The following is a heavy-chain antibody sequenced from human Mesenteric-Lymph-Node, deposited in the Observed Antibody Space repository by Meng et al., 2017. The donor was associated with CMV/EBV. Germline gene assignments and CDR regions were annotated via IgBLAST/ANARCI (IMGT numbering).Heavy chain of an antibody. V-gene: IGHV1-2*04. D-gene: IGHD6-19*01. CDR3: AREYSSGWYFDY. CDR2: INPNSGGT. Sequence: CKASGYTFTGYYMHWVRQAPGQGLEWMGWINPNSGGTNYAQKFQGWVTMTRDTSISTAYMKLSRLRSDDTAVYYCAREYSSGWYFDYWGQGTLVTVSS. J-gene: IGHJ4*02. CDR1: GYTFTGYY.